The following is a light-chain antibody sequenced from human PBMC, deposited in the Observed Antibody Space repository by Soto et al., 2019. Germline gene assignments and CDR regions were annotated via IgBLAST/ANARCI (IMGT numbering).Light chain of an antibody. Sequence: DIQMTQSPSTLSGSVGDRVTITCRASQTISSWLAWYQQKPGKAPKLLIYKASTLKSGVPSRFSGSGSGTDFTLTISSLQPEDFAVYYCQHYGYPQWTFGQGTKVDI. CDR1: QTISSW. CDR2: KAS. CDR3: QHYGYPQWT. V-gene: IGKV1-5*03. J-gene: IGKJ1*01.